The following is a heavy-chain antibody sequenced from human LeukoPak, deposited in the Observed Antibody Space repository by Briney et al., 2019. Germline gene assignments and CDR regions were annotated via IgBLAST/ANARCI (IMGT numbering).Heavy chain of an antibody. D-gene: IGHD3-22*01. CDR2: IYYSGST. CDR1: GGSISSSSYY. J-gene: IGHJ4*02. V-gene: IGHV4-39*01. CDR3: ARLTYYYDSSGYYPYYFDY. Sequence: SETLSLTCTVSGGSISSSSYYWGWFRQPPGKGLEWIGSIYYSGSTYYNPSLKSRVTISVDTSKNQFSLKLSSVTAADTAVYYCARLTYYYDSSGYYPYYFDYWGQGTLVTVSS.